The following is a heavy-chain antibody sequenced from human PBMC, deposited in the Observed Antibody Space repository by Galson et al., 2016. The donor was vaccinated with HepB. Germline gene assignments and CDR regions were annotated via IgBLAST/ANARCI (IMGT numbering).Heavy chain of an antibody. CDR2: IRTTGNFI. V-gene: IGHV3-21*01. Sequence: SLRLSCAASGFTFSSYSMNWVRQAPGKGLEWVSSIRTTGNFITYADSPKGRFTVSRDNSSNSLYLQMNSLGVEDTAVYCCARMLHGGTAFDFWGQGTLVTVSS. J-gene: IGHJ3*01. D-gene: IGHD3-10*02. CDR1: GFTFSSYS. CDR3: ARMLHGGTAFDF.